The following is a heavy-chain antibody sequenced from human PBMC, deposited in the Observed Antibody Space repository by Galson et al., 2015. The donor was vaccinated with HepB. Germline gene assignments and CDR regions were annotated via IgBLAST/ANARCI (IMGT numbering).Heavy chain of an antibody. V-gene: IGHV4-61*02. J-gene: IGHJ6*03. D-gene: IGHD2-21*02. CDR3: ARGCNGGDCSPHLGYYYLDV. Sequence: TLSLTCTVSGASIKSGTYFYNWVRQPAGKGLEWIGRVYPSGVTNYKESLKGRVTVSLDTSKDQFSLKLRSVTAADTAVYFCARGCNGGDCSPHLGYYYLDVWGKGTTVTVSS. CDR2: VYPSGVT. CDR1: GASIKSGTYF.